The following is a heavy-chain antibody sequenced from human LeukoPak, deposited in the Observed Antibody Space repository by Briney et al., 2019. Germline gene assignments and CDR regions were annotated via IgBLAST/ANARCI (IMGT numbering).Heavy chain of an antibody. Sequence: SETLSLTCTVSGGSVSTFYWSWLRQSPGTGLEWIGFTHYSGSTAYNPSLKSRVTISLEMSKNQLSLILTSVTAADTAMYYCARGTSDVYWYLDVWGRGTQVTVSS. V-gene: IGHV4-59*02. CDR3: ARGTSDVYWYLDV. CDR2: THYSGST. D-gene: IGHD2-2*01. CDR1: GGSVSTFY. J-gene: IGHJ2*01.